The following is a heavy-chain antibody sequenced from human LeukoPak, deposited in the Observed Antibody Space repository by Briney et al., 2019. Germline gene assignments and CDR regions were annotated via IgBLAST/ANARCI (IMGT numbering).Heavy chain of an antibody. D-gene: IGHD1-26*01. J-gene: IGHJ5*02. CDR2: ISAYNGNT. Sequence: VASVKVSCKASGGTFTSYGISWVRQAPGQGLEWMGWISAYNGNTNYAQKLQGRVTMTTDTSTSTAYMELRSLRSDDTAVYYCARGDSGSSLFDNWFDPWGQGTLVTVSS. CDR1: GGTFTSYG. CDR3: ARGDSGSSLFDNWFDP. V-gene: IGHV1-18*01.